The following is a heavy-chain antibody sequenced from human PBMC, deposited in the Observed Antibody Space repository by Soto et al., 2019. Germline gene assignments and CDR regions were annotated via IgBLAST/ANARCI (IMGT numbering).Heavy chain of an antibody. D-gene: IGHD3-3*01. CDR2: ISSSRNHI. J-gene: IGHJ6*01. CDR3: AKDRGRGSPGSGGMDV. Sequence: EVQLVESGGGVVKPGGSLRLSCAASGFTLSTYSMNWVRQAPGKGLERVSVISSSRNHIYYADSVKGRFTITRDNDNNSLYEQMSPLSPEGTAIYYGAKDRGRGSPGSGGMDVW. V-gene: IGHV3-21*01. CDR1: GFTLSTYS.